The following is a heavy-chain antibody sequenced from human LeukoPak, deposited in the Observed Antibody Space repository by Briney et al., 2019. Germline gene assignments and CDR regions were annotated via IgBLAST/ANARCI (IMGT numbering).Heavy chain of an antibody. Sequence: GGSLRLSCAASGFTFSSYWMSWVRQAPGKGLEWVANIKQDGSEKYYVDSVKGRFTISRDNAKNSLYLQMNSLRAEDTAVYYCAREGGIHYYGSGSSNWFDPWGQGTLVTVSS. CDR3: AREGGIHYYGSGSSNWFDP. CDR2: IKQDGSEK. V-gene: IGHV3-7*01. D-gene: IGHD3-10*01. J-gene: IGHJ5*02. CDR1: GFTFSSYW.